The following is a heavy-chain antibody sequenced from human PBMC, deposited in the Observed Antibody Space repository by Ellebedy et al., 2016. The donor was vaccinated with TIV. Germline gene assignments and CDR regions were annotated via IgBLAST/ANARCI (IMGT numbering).Heavy chain of an antibody. CDR3: AKDLPPYYYGSESYFGVGYCDY. Sequence: PGGSLRPSCTASGFTYTTYAMSWARQAPGKGLEWVSSISANGGRTFYADSVKGRFTISRDNSKNTLSLEMNSLRAEDTAVYYCAKDLPPYYYGSESYFGVGYCDYWGQGTLVTVSS. V-gene: IGHV3-23*01. CDR2: ISANGGRT. J-gene: IGHJ4*02. CDR1: GFTYTTYA. D-gene: IGHD3-10*01.